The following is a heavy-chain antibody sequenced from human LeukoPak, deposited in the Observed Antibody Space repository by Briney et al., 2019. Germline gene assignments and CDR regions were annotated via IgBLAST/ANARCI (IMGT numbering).Heavy chain of an antibody. D-gene: IGHD3-16*01. J-gene: IGHJ4*02. CDR3: ARDEGREVRLGKPTLDY. CDR1: GFTFSSYG. V-gene: IGHV3-23*01. CDR2: ISGSGGST. Sequence: GGSLRLSCAASGFTFSSYGMSWVRQAPGKGLEWVSAISGSGGSTYYADSVKGRFTISRDNSKNTLYLQMNSLRAEDTAVYYCARDEGREVRLGKPTLDYWGQGTLVTVSS.